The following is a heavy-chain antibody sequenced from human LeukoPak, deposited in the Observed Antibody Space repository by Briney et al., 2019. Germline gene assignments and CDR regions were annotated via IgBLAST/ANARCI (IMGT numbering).Heavy chain of an antibody. J-gene: IGHJ4*02. D-gene: IGHD3-10*01. V-gene: IGHV4-39*07. CDR2: IYYSGST. CDR1: GGSIGRGSYY. CDR3: ARVGHYYDSGSYYDARGTFDY. Sequence: SETLSLTCSVSGGSIGRGSYYWGWIRQSPGKGLEWIGSIYYSGSTNYNPSLKSRVVISVDTSKNQFSLKLSSVTAADTAVYYCARVGHYYDSGSYYDARGTFDYWGQGTLVTVSS.